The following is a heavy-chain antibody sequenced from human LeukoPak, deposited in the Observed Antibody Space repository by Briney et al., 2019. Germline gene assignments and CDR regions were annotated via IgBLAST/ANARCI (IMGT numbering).Heavy chain of an antibody. Sequence: SETLSLTCAVYGGSFSGYYWSWIRRPPGKGLEWIGEINHSGSTNYNPSLKSRVTISVDTSKNQFSLKLSSVTAADTAVYYCARGSSSGWNYWGQGTLVTVSS. J-gene: IGHJ4*02. CDR3: ARGSSSGWNY. CDR1: GGSFSGYY. D-gene: IGHD6-19*01. CDR2: INHSGST. V-gene: IGHV4-34*01.